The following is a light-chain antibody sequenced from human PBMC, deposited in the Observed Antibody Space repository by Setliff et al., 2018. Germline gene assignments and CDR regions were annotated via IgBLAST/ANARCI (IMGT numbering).Light chain of an antibody. CDR2: GNS. CDR1: RSNVGPNT. Sequence: VLTQPPSASGTPGQRVTISCSGSRSNVGPNTVDWYQQVPGTAPRLLLFGNSQRPSGVPDRFSGSKSGTTASLVISGLQSEDEANYYCATWDDGLNGAVFGGGTKVTVL. J-gene: IGLJ2*01. V-gene: IGLV1-44*01. CDR3: ATWDDGLNGAV.